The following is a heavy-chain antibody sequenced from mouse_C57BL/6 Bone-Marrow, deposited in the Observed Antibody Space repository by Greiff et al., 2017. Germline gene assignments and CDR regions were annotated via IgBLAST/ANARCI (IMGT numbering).Heavy chain of an antibody. Sequence: EVQLQQSGAELVRPGASVKLSCTASGFNITDYYMHWVKQRPEQGLEWIGWIDPDHGDTYYASKFQGKATMTADTSSNTAYLQLSSLTSEDTAVYYCASYYGYPMDYWGQGTPVTVSS. J-gene: IGHJ4*01. CDR3: ASYYGYPMDY. V-gene: IGHV14-4*01. CDR2: IDPDHGDT. D-gene: IGHD1-1*01. CDR1: GFNITDYY.